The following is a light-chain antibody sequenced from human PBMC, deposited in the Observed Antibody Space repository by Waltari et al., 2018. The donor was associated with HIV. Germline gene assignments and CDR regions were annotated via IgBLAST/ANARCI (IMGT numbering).Light chain of an antibody. Sequence: DIVMTQSQDSLAVSLGERATINCTSSQSVLASSANQHYLAWYQQRPGQPPTLLIYLASSRESGVPDRFSGSGSGTDFALTISSLQAEDVAVYYCQQYFLTPFTFGGGTKVEIK. CDR3: QQYFLTPFT. CDR1: QSVLASSANQHY. J-gene: IGKJ4*01. V-gene: IGKV4-1*01. CDR2: LAS.